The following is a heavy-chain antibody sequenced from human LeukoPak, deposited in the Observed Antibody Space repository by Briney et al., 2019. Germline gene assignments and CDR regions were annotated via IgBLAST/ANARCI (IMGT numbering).Heavy chain of an antibody. V-gene: IGHV3-11*01. CDR2: ISSSSDTI. J-gene: IGHJ4*02. Sequence: AGSLRLSCAGSGFTFSDHYMSWIRQAPGKGLEWVSYISSSSDTIYYADSVKGRFTISRDNAKNSLYLQMNSLRAEDTAVYYCGRGSQQPYYWGQGTLVTVSS. CDR1: GFTFSDHY. CDR3: GRGSQQPYY. D-gene: IGHD6-13*01.